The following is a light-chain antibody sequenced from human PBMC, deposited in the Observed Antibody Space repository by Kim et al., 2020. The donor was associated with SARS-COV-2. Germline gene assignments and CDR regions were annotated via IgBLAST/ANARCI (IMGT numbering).Light chain of an antibody. J-gene: IGLJ2*01. Sequence: GQSVTMSWTGTMSDVSGYNYVSWYQQHPGKAPKLMIYEVSKRPSGVPDRFSSSKSGNTASLTVSGLQAEDEADYYCSSYAGSNNLVFGGGTQLTVL. CDR1: MSDVSGYNY. CDR3: SSYAGSNNLV. V-gene: IGLV2-8*01. CDR2: EVS.